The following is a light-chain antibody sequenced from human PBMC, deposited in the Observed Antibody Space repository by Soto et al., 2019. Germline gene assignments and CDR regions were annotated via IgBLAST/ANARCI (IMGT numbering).Light chain of an antibody. Sequence: IVMTQSPATLSVSPGDRATFSCRASQSVSSNLAWYQQKPGQAPRLLIYGASIRATGIPARFSGSGSGTEFNPTISSLPSENFAIYYCKHYNNWPPGNFRQGNKVDIX. V-gene: IGKV3-15*01. CDR1: QSVSSN. CDR2: GAS. CDR3: KHYNNWPPGN. J-gene: IGKJ1*01.